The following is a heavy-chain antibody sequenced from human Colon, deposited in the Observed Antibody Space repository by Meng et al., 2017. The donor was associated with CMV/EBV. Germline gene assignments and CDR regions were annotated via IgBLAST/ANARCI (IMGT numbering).Heavy chain of an antibody. CDR1: GDSINSGSYY. CDR3: ARGGDSRGGAWFDP. J-gene: IGHJ5*02. V-gene: IGHV4-30-4*08. CDR2: IYYSGRP. Sequence: SETLSLTCTVSGDSINSGSYYWTWIRQPPGKGLEWIGYIYYSGRPYYDPSLRSRLLISLDSSKNQFSLKLTSVTAADTAVYYCARGGDSRGGAWFDPWGQGTLVTVS. D-gene: IGHD3-22*01.